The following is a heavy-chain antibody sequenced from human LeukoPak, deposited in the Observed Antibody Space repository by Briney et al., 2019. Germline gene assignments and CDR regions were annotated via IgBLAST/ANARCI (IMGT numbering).Heavy chain of an antibody. J-gene: IGHJ4*02. CDR1: GGSFSGYY. V-gene: IGHV4-34*01. CDR2: INHSGST. CDR3: AREGQQQLGRGFDY. Sequence: SETLSLTCAAYGGSFSGYYCSWIRQPPGKGLEWIGEINHSGSTNYNPSLKSRVTISVDTSKNQFSLKLSSVTAADTAVYYCAREGQQQLGRGFDYGGQGTLVTVSS. D-gene: IGHD6-13*01.